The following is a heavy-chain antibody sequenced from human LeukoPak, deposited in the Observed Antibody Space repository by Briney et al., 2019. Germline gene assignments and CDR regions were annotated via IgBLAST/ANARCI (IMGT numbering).Heavy chain of an antibody. D-gene: IGHD2-15*01. Sequence: ASVKVSCKASGYTFTGYYMHWVRQAPGQGLEWMGWINPNSGGTNYAQKSQGWVTMTRDTSISTAYMELSRLRSDDTAVYYCARSDFYCSGGSCYRYYLDYWGQGTLVTVSS. CDR2: INPNSGGT. V-gene: IGHV1-2*04. CDR3: ARSDFYCSGGSCYRYYLDY. CDR1: GYTFTGYY. J-gene: IGHJ4*02.